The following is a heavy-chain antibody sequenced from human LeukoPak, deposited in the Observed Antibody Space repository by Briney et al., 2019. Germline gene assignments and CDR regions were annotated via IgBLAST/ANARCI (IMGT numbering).Heavy chain of an antibody. CDR1: GFTFSSYG. CDR3: TKGQAVGETNWFDP. D-gene: IGHD6-19*01. CDR2: IDGSGGTT. Sequence: GGSLRLSCAASGFTFSSYGMSWVRQAPGKGLEWVSGIDGSGGTTFYPDSMKGRFTISRDNSKNTLYLQMKSLRAEDTAVYYCTKGQAVGETNWFDPWGQGTLVTVSS. V-gene: IGHV3-23*01. J-gene: IGHJ5*02.